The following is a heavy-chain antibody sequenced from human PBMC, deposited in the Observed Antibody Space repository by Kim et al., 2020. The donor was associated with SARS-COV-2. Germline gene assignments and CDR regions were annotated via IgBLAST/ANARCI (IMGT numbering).Heavy chain of an antibody. J-gene: IGHJ6*02. D-gene: IGHD3-3*01. CDR1: GFTFSSYA. CDR3: ARDSPKLYDFWSGSQNGMDV. Sequence: GGSLRLSCAASGFTFSSYAMHWVRQAPGKGLEWVAVISYDGSNKYYADSVKGRFTISRDNSKNTLYLQMNSLRAEDTAVYYCARDSPKLYDFWSGSQNGMDVWGQGTTVTVSS. V-gene: IGHV3-30-3*01. CDR2: ISYDGSNK.